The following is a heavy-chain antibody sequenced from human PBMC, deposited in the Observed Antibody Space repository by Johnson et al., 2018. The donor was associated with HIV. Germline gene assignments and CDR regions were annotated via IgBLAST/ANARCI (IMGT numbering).Heavy chain of an antibody. Sequence: QMQLVESGGGVVQPGRSLRLSCAASGFTFSSSGMHWVRQAPGKGLEWVAVISYDGSNKYYADSVKGRFTISRDNSKNTLYLQMNSLRAEDTAVYYCAKEASGWYHAGDAFDIWGQGTMVTVSS. CDR1: GFTFSSSG. CDR3: AKEASGWYHAGDAFDI. CDR2: ISYDGSNK. D-gene: IGHD6-19*01. V-gene: IGHV3-30*18. J-gene: IGHJ3*02.